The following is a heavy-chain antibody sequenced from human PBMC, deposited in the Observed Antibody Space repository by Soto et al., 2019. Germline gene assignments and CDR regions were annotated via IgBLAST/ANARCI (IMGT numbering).Heavy chain of an antibody. CDR2: INSDGSST. J-gene: IGHJ6*03. CDR3: ARVSPGPYYYYYMDV. Sequence: GGSLRLSCAASGFTFSSYWMHWVRQAPGKGLEWVSRINSDGSSTSYADSVKGRFTISRDNAKNTLYLQMNSLRAEDTAVYYCARVSPGPYYYYYMDVWGKGTTVTVSS. CDR1: GFTFSSYW. V-gene: IGHV3-74*01.